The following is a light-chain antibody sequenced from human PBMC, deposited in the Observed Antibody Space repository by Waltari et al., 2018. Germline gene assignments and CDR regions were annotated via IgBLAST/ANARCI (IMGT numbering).Light chain of an antibody. V-gene: IGKV1-13*02. Sequence: AIQLTQSPSSLSTSVGDRITITCRASQGISSALAWYQQKPGKAPKLLIYDASSLESGVPARFSGSGSGTDFTLTISSLQPEDCATYYCQQFESYPRTFGQGTKGEIK. J-gene: IGKJ1*01. CDR3: QQFESYPRT. CDR1: QGISSA. CDR2: DAS.